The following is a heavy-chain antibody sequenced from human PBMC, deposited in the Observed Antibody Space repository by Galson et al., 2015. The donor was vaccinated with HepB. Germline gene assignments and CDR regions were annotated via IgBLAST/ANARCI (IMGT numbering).Heavy chain of an antibody. D-gene: IGHD1-14*01. CDR2: IYPGNSVI. CDR3: ARTPVTLDAFDI. Sequence: QSGAEVKKPGESLKISCQGSGYSFTSYWIGWVRRMPGKGLEWMGIIYPGNSVIRYNPSFQGQVTLSADGSITTAYLQWSSLKASDTAMYYCARTPVTLDAFDIWGQGTVVTVSS. CDR1: GYSFTSYW. V-gene: IGHV5-51*03. J-gene: IGHJ3*02.